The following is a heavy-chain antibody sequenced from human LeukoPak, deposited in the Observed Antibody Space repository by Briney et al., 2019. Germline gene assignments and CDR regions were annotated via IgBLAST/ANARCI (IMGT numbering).Heavy chain of an antibody. CDR3: ARVARYSSSSRRGYFDY. Sequence: SETLSLTCTVSGGSISSYYWSWIRQPPGKGLEWIGYIYYSGSTNYNPSLKSRVTISVDTSKNQFSLKLSSVTAADTAVYYCARVARYSSSSRRGYFDYWGQGTLVTVSS. CDR1: GGSISSYY. J-gene: IGHJ4*02. CDR2: IYYSGST. V-gene: IGHV4-59*01. D-gene: IGHD6-6*01.